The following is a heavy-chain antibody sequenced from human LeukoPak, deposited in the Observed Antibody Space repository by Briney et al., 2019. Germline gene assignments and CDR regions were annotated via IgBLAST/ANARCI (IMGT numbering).Heavy chain of an antibody. Sequence: SETLSLTCAVYGGSFSGYYWSWIRQPPGKGLEWIGEINHSGSTNYNPSLKSRVTISVDTSKNQFSLKLSSVTAADTAVYYCARRHKLQQQVHFSYWGQGTLVTVSS. CDR1: GGSFSGYY. CDR3: ARRHKLQQQVHFSY. V-gene: IGHV4-34*01. CDR2: INHSGST. J-gene: IGHJ4*02. D-gene: IGHD6-13*01.